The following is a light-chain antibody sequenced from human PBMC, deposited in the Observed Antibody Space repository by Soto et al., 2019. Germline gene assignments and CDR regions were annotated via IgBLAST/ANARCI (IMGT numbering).Light chain of an antibody. CDR3: QQSFSVPLT. CDR2: SAS. CDR1: QSLLYSDGNTY. V-gene: IGKV1-39*01. J-gene: IGKJ4*01. Sequence: MTQSPLSLPVTPGEPSSISCRSSQSLLYSDGNTYLNWYQHKPGTAPKXLIYSASSLQSGVPSRFSGNGSGTDFTLTISSLLPEDFETYYCQQSFSVPLTFGGGTKVDIK.